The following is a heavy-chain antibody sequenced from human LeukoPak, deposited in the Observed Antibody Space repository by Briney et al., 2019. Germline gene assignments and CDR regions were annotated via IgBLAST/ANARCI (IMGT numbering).Heavy chain of an antibody. Sequence: GGSLRLSCAASGFTFSSYGMHWVRQAPGKGLEWVAFIRYDGSNKYYADSVKGRFTISRDNSKNTLYLQMNSLRAEDTAVYYCAKDFGYDSSGYPPDYWGQGTLVTVSS. V-gene: IGHV3-30*02. J-gene: IGHJ4*02. CDR3: AKDFGYDSSGYPPDY. CDR1: GFTFSSYG. CDR2: IRYDGSNK. D-gene: IGHD3-22*01.